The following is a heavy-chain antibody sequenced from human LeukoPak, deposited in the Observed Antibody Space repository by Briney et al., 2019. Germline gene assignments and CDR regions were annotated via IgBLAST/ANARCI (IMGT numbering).Heavy chain of an antibody. Sequence: GSLRLSCAASGFTFSSYTMSWVRQAPGKGKEWVSLISGSGGITYYADSVKGRFTISRDNSKNTLYLQMNSLRAEDTAVYYCAREKDDFWSGYGYYYFYYMDVWGKGTTVTVSS. CDR2: ISGSGGIT. D-gene: IGHD3-3*01. CDR3: AREKDDFWSGYGYYYFYYMDV. V-gene: IGHV3-23*01. J-gene: IGHJ6*03. CDR1: GFTFSSYT.